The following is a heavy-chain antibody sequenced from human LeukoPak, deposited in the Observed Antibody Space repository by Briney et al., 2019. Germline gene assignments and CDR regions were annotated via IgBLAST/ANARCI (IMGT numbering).Heavy chain of an antibody. CDR2: FDPEDGET. Sequence: ASVKVSCKVSGYTLTELSMHWVRQAPGKGLEWMGGFDPEDGETIYAQKFQGRVTMTEDTSTDTAYMELSSLRSEDTAVYYCATQDTAMVSYDSSGYHSWNWFDPWGQGTLVTVSS. CDR3: ATQDTAMVSYDSSGYHSWNWFDP. J-gene: IGHJ5*02. CDR1: GYTLTELS. V-gene: IGHV1-24*01. D-gene: IGHD3-22*01.